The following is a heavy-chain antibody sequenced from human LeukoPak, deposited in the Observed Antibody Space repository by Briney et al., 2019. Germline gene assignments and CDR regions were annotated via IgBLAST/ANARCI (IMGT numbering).Heavy chain of an antibody. V-gene: IGHV4-34*01. CDR1: GGSFSGYY. J-gene: IGHJ4*02. Sequence: SETLSLTCAVYGGSFSGYYWSWIRQPPGKGLEWIGEINHSGSTYYNPSLKSRVTISVDTSKNQFSLKLSSVTAADTAVYYCARKPGRWLQFDYWGQGTLVTVSS. CDR3: ARKPGRWLQFDY. CDR2: INHSGST. D-gene: IGHD5-24*01.